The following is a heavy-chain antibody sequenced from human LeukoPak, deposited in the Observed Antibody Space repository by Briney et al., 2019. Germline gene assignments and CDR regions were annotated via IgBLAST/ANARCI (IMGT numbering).Heavy chain of an antibody. D-gene: IGHD3-9*01. CDR3: ARGLRYFGVYYMDV. CDR2: IYHSGST. Sequence: SETLSLTCAVSGYSISSGYYWGWIRQPPGKGLEWIGSIYHSGSTHYNPSLKSRVTISVDTSKNQFSLKLSSVTAADTAVYYCARGLRYFGVYYMDVWGKGTTVTVSS. CDR1: GYSISSGYY. J-gene: IGHJ6*03. V-gene: IGHV4-38-2*01.